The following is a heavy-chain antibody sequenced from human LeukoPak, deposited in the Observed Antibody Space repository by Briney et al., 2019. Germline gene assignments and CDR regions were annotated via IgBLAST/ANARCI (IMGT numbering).Heavy chain of an antibody. CDR3: ASLPITDTAMVYDY. CDR1: GFTFSSYW. J-gene: IGHJ4*02. Sequence: QSGGSLRLSCAASGFTFSSYWMHWVRQAPGKGLVWVPRINSDGSSTSYADSVKGRFTISRDNAKNTLYLQMNSLRAEDTAVYYCASLPITDTAMVYDYWGQGTLVTVSS. CDR2: INSDGSST. V-gene: IGHV3-74*01. D-gene: IGHD5-18*01.